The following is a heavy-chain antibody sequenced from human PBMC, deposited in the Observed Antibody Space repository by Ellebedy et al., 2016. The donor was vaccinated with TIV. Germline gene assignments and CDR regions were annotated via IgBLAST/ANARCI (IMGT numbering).Heavy chain of an antibody. CDR1: GFTFSNYW. D-gene: IGHD5-12*01. CDR3: ARDLGHSGYDLFDS. V-gene: IGHV3-7*03. CDR2: MKQDGREE. Sequence: GGSLRPSCAASGFTFSNYWMTWVRQAPGKGLEWVANMKQDGREEYYVDSVKGRFIISRDNAKNSLYLQMNSLRAEDTAVYYCARDLGHSGYDLFDSWGQGTLVTVSA. J-gene: IGHJ4*02.